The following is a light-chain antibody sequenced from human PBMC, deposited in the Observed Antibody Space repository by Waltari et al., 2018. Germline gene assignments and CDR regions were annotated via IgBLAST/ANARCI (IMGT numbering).Light chain of an antibody. CDR1: HSGSSNN. CDR3: QQYANSPRT. Sequence: SCRASHSGSSNNLAWYQQKPGQAPRLLIYAASSRATGITDRFSGSGSGTDFTLTISRVEPEDFAVYYCQQYANSPRTFGQGTKVEIK. CDR2: AAS. V-gene: IGKV3-20*01. J-gene: IGKJ1*01.